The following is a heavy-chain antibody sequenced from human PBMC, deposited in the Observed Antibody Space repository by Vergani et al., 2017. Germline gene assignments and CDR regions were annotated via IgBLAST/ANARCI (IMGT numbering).Heavy chain of an antibody. V-gene: IGHV3-7*01. J-gene: IGHJ4*02. D-gene: IGHD5-24*01. CDR2: IKQDGSEK. Sequence: EVQLVESGGGLVQPGGSLRLSCAASGFTFSSYWMSWVRQAPGKGLEWVANIKQDGSEKYYVDSVKGRFTISRDNAKNSLYLQMNSLRAEDTAVYYCARGRTGDGYNYLDYWGQGTLVTVSS. CDR1: GFTFSSYW. CDR3: ARGRTGDGYNYLDY.